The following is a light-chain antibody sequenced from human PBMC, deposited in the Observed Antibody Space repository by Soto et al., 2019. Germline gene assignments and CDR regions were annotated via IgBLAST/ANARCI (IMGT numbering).Light chain of an antibody. CDR1: SSDVGNYNL. CDR2: EGT. Sequence: LTQPASVSGSPGQSITISCTGTSSDVGNYNLVSWYQQHPGKAPKLMIYEGTKRPSGVSNRFSGSKSGNTASLTISGLQAEDEADYYCCSYAGSSFYVFGTGTKVTVL. V-gene: IGLV2-23*01. J-gene: IGLJ1*01. CDR3: CSYAGSSFYV.